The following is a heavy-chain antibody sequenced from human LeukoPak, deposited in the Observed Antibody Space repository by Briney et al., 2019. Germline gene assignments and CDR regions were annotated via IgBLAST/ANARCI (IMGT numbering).Heavy chain of an antibody. Sequence: SSETLSLTCTVSGGSISSYYWSWIRQPPGKGLEWIGYIYYSGSTNYNPSLRSRVTISVDTSKNQFSLKLSSVTAADTAVYYCATNRGDAFNIWGQGTTVTVSS. CDR3: ATNRGDAFNI. D-gene: IGHD4/OR15-4a*01. V-gene: IGHV4-59*01. J-gene: IGHJ3*02. CDR2: IYYSGST. CDR1: GGSISSYY.